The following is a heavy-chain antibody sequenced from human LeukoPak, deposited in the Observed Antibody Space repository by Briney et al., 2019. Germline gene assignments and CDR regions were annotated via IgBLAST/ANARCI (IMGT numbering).Heavy chain of an antibody. CDR2: VSGSGSGT. CDR1: GFPLDSYG. Sequence: GGSLRLSCAASGFPLDSYGMRPVRQTPGKGLERVATVSGSGSGTYYADSVKGRLTISRGNSNNTVFLQMNRLRAEDTAVYYCAREGRLRRYFDYWGQGALITVSS. CDR3: AREGRLRRYFDY. V-gene: IGHV3-23*01. J-gene: IGHJ4*02. D-gene: IGHD3-16*01.